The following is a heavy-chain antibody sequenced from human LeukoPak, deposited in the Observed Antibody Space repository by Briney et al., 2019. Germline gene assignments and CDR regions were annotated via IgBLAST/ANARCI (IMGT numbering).Heavy chain of an antibody. CDR3: ARSGYDVNDAFDI. J-gene: IGHJ3*02. D-gene: IGHD5-12*01. CDR2: INPNSGGT. V-gene: IGHV1-2*02. CDR1: GYTFTGYY. Sequence: GASVKVSCKASGYTFTGYYMHWVRQAPGQGPEWMGWINPNSGGTNYAQKFQGRVTMTRDTSISTAYMELSRLRSDDTAVYYCARSGYDVNDAFDIWGQGTMVTVSS.